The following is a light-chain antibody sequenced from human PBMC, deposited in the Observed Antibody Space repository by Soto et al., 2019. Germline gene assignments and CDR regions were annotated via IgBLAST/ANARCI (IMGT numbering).Light chain of an antibody. CDR3: SSYTSRSTGV. Sequence: QSALTQPASVSGSPGQSSTFSCTGTSSDVGVYNYVSWYQQHPGKAPKLMIYEVSTRPSGVSNRFSGSQSGNTASLTISGLQAEDEADYYCSSYTSRSTGVFGTGTKLTVL. V-gene: IGLV2-14*01. CDR2: EVS. CDR1: SSDVGVYNY. J-gene: IGLJ1*01.